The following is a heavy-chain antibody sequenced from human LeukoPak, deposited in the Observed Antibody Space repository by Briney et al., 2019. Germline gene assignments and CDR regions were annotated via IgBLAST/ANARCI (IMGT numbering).Heavy chain of an antibody. V-gene: IGHV1-46*01. D-gene: IGHD4-23*01. J-gene: IGHJ4*02. CDR1: GYTFTSYY. CDR2: INPSGGSA. CDR3: ARDSSVVTFDY. Sequence: ASVKVSCKASGYTFTSYYMHWVRQAPGQGLEWMGIINPSGGSASYAQKFQGRVTMTRDTSTSTVYMELSSLRSEDTAVYYCARDSSVVTFDYWGQGTLVTVSS.